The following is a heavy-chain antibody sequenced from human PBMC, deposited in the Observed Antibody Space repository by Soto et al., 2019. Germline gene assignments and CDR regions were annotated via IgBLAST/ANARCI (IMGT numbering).Heavy chain of an antibody. J-gene: IGHJ6*02. CDR1: GFSSNSYA. Sequence: GSLLLACTTSGFSSNSYAMHWVRQAPGKGLEWMGVISYDGSNIYYADFVKGRFTISRDRSKNTLFLQGDSLRGDDTATYYCAKAILAATIGPYAMDVWGQGTTVTVYS. CDR2: ISYDGSNI. CDR3: AKAILAATIGPYAMDV. D-gene: IGHD2-15*01. V-gene: IGHV3-30*18.